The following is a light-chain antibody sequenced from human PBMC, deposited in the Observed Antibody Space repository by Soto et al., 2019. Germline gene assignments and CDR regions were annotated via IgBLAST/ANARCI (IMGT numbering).Light chain of an antibody. V-gene: IGKV3D-15*01. CDR3: QQYNNWPYT. CDR2: DAS. CDR1: QSVGSN. Sequence: ELVMTQSPVTLSVSPGERVALSRRASQSVGSNFAWYQQRPGQAPRLLIYDASTRATGIPARFSGSGSATEFTLTISSLQSEDFAVYYCQQYNNWPYTFGQGTKLEIK. J-gene: IGKJ2*01.